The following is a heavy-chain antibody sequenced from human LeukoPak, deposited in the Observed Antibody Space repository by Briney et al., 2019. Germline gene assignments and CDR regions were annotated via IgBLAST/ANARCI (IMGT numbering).Heavy chain of an antibody. CDR1: GGSISSDSYY. J-gene: IGHJ3*02. D-gene: IGHD1-26*01. Sequence: SETLSLTCTVSGGSISSDSYYWSWIRQPAGKRLEWIGRIYTSGSTNYNPSLKSRVTISVDTSKNQFSLKLSSVTAADTAFYYCARYIVSYPHDAFDIWGQGTMVTVSS. CDR3: ARYIVSYPHDAFDI. CDR2: IYTSGST. V-gene: IGHV4-61*02.